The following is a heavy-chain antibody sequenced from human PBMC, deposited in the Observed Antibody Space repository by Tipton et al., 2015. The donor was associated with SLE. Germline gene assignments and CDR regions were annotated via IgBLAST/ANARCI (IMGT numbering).Heavy chain of an antibody. CDR1: GFSFNTYT. D-gene: IGHD5-18*01. Sequence: SLRLSCAASGFSFNTYTITWVRQVPGKGLEWVSSISSRSNYIKYADSLKGRFTISRDNAKDSLYLQMNSLRAEDTAVYYCARGAFGYSYGTLDYWGQGTLVTVSS. CDR3: ARGAFGYSYGTLDY. V-gene: IGHV3-21*04. J-gene: IGHJ4*02. CDR2: ISSRSNYI.